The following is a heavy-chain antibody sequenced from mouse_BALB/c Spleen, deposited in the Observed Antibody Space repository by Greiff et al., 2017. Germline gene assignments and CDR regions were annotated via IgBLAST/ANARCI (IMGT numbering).Heavy chain of an antibody. CDR3: TRRVPEGYFDY. CDR2: IYPGNSDT. Sequence: VQLQQSGTVLARPGASVKMSCKASGYTFTSYWMHWVKQRPGQGLEWIGAIYPGNSDTSSNQKFKGKAKLTAVTSTSTAYMELSSLTNEDSAVYYCTRRVPEGYFDYWGQGTTLTVAS. J-gene: IGHJ2*01. V-gene: IGHV1-5*01. CDR1: GYTFTSYW. D-gene: IGHD6-1*01.